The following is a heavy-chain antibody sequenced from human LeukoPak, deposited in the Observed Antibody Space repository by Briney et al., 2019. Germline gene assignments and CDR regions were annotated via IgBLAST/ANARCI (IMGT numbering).Heavy chain of an antibody. D-gene: IGHD3-22*01. CDR3: AREKYYYDSSGYYGY. CDR2: ISYDGSNK. V-gene: IGHV3-30*03. CDR1: GFTFSSYG. J-gene: IGHJ4*02. Sequence: GRSLRLSCAASGFTFSSYGVHWVRQAPGKGLEWVAVISYDGSNKYYADSVKGRFTISRDNAKNSLYLQMNSLRAEDTAVYYCAREKYYYDSSGYYGYWGQGTLVTVSS.